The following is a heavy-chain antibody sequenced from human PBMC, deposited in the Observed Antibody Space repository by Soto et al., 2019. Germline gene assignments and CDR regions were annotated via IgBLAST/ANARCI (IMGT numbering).Heavy chain of an antibody. CDR2: ISYDGSNK. V-gene: IGHV3-30-3*01. Sequence: PGGSLRLSCAASGFTFSSYAMHWVRQAPGKGLEWVAVISYDGSNKYYADSVKGRFTISRDNSKNTLYLQMNSLRAEDTAVYYCARGRPYYYDSSGYYPFDYWGQGTLVTVSS. J-gene: IGHJ4*02. CDR3: ARGRPYYYDSSGYYPFDY. CDR1: GFTFSSYA. D-gene: IGHD3-22*01.